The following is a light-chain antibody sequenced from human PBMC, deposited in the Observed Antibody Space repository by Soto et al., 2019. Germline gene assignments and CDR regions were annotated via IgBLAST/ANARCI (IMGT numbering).Light chain of an antibody. Sequence: DIQMTQSPSTLSASVGDRATITCRASQSIGTWLAWYQHKPGRAPKLLIYDASTLEGGVPSRFSGSRSGTEFTFTISSLQPDDFATYYCQQYNSYSRAFGQGTKV. V-gene: IGKV1-5*01. CDR1: QSIGTW. CDR3: QQYNSYSRA. CDR2: DAS. J-gene: IGKJ1*01.